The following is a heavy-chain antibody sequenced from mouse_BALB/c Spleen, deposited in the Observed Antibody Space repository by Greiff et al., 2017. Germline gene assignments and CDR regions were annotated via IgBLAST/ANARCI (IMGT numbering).Heavy chain of an antibody. CDR1: GYTFTSYW. J-gene: IGHJ3*01. CDR2: INPSTGYT. D-gene: IGHD1-1*01. V-gene: IGHV1-7*01. CDR3: ARDGKLGIFITPY. Sequence: QVQLQQSGAELAKPGASVKMSCKASGYTFTSYWMHWVKQRPGQGLEWIGYINPSTGYTEYNQKFKDKATLTADKSSSTAYMQLSSLTSEDSAVYYCARDGKLGIFITPYWGQGTLVTVSA.